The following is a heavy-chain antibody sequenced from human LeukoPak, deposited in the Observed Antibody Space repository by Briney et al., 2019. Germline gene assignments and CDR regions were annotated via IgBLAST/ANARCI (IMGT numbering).Heavy chain of an antibody. CDR2: IIPIFGTA. CDR1: GGTFSSYA. Sequence: GASVKVSCKASGGTFSSYAISWVRQAPGQGIEWMGGIIPIFGTANYAQKFQGRVTITTDESTSTAYMELSSLRSEDTAVYYCARMARAAAAYFDYWGQGTLVTVSS. CDR3: ARMARAAAAYFDY. V-gene: IGHV1-69*05. D-gene: IGHD6-13*01. J-gene: IGHJ4*02.